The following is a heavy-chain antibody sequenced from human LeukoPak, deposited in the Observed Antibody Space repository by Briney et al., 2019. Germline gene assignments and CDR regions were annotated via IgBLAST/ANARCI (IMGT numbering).Heavy chain of an antibody. V-gene: IGHV3-23*01. Sequence: GGSLRLSCAASGFTFSTYAMTWVRQAPGKGLEWVSDISGSGGSAYYADSVKGRFTISRDNSKNTLYLQMNSLRAEDTAVYYCAKDLYGGIDYWGQGTLVTVSS. D-gene: IGHD4-23*01. CDR2: ISGSGGSA. CDR3: AKDLYGGIDY. J-gene: IGHJ4*02. CDR1: GFTFSTYA.